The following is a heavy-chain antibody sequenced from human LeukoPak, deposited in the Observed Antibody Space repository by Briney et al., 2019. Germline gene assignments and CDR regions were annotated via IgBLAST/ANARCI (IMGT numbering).Heavy chain of an antibody. CDR1: GGSISSYY. CDR3: GGSSGPLDY. V-gene: IGHV4-59*12. Sequence: SETLSLTCTVSGGSISSYYWSWIRQPPGKGLEWIGYIYYSGSTNYNPSLKSRVTISVDTSKNQFSLKLSSVTAADTAVYYCGGSSGPLDYWGQGTLVTVSS. J-gene: IGHJ4*02. CDR2: IYYSGST. D-gene: IGHD3-22*01.